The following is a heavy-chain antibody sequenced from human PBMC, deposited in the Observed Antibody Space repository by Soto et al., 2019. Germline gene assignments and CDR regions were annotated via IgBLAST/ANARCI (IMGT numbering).Heavy chain of an antibody. Sequence: SETMSLRCPVAGDSINSSYLTWVRQPQGQGLEWIGEIYRTGSTNYNPSLKSRVTISLDKSENQFSLKVTSLTAADTAVYYCASRDPGTSVDDWGQGTVVTVSS. CDR3: ASRDPGTSVDD. CDR2: IYRTGST. CDR1: GDSINSSY. V-gene: IGHV4-4*02. D-gene: IGHD1-7*01. J-gene: IGHJ4*02.